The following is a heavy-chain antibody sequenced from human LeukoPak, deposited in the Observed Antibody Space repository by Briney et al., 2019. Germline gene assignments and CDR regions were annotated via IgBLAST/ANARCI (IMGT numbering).Heavy chain of an antibody. Sequence: SVKVSCKASGGTFSSYAINWVRQAPGQGLEWIGGIIPIFGTAKYGQKFQGRVTINADESTSTAYMELSSLRSEDTAVYDCARGGPGYSSSWGRNWFDSLGQGTLVTVSS. J-gene: IGHJ5*01. D-gene: IGHD6-13*01. CDR2: IIPIFGTA. CDR1: GGTFSSYA. V-gene: IGHV1-69*13. CDR3: ARGGPGYSSSWGRNWFDS.